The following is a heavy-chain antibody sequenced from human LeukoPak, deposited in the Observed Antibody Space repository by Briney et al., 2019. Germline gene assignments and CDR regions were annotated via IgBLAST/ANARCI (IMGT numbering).Heavy chain of an antibody. CDR3: ARGAHYYDILTGYPRPQYYFDY. CDR1: GGSFSGYY. D-gene: IGHD3-9*01. J-gene: IGHJ4*02. CDR2: INHSGST. Sequence: SETLSLTCAVYGGSFSGYYWSWIRQPPGKGLEWIGEINHSGSTIYNPSLKSRVTISVDTSKNQFSLKLSSVTAADTAVYYCARGAHYYDILTGYPRPQYYFDYWGQGTLVTVSS. V-gene: IGHV4-34*01.